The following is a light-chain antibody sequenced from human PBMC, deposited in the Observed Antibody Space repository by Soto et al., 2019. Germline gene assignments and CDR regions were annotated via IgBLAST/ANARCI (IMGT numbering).Light chain of an antibody. CDR1: SSDIGAYNF. CDR2: DVT. Sequence: QSVLTQPASVSGSPGQSITISCTGTSSDIGAYNFVSWYQHHPGKAPKLIIFDVTNRPSGVSHRFSGSKSGNTASLTISGLQAEDEAHYSCSSYRNSSTTRVFGGGTQLTVL. V-gene: IGLV2-14*01. CDR3: SSYRNSSTTRV. J-gene: IGLJ3*02.